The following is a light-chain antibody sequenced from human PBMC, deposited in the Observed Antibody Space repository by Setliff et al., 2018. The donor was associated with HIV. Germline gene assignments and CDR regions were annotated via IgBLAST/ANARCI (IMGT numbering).Light chain of an antibody. CDR3: SSYAITNTLP. Sequence: QSALTQPASVSGSPGQSVTISCTGTSSNVGGYNSVSWYRQYPGKAPKLMIYDVKNRPSGVSNRFSGSKSGNTVSLTISGLQADDEADYYCSSYAITNTLPFGTGTKVTVL. V-gene: IGLV2-14*01. CDR2: DVK. CDR1: SSNVGGYNS. J-gene: IGLJ1*01.